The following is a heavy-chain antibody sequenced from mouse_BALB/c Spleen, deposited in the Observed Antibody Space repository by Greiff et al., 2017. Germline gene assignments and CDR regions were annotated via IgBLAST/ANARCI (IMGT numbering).Heavy chain of an antibody. CDR1: GYTFTDYW. D-gene: IGHD1-1*01. V-gene: IGHV1-69*01. CDR3: ARAEYYYGSSPPYWYFDV. Sequence: VQLQQPGAELVMPGASVKMSCKASGYTFTDYWMHWVKQRPGQGLEWIGAIDTSDSYTSYNQKFKGKATLTVDESSSTAYMQLSSLTSEDSAVYYCARAEYYYGSSPPYWYFDVWGAGTTVTVSS. CDR2: IDTSDSYT. J-gene: IGHJ1*01.